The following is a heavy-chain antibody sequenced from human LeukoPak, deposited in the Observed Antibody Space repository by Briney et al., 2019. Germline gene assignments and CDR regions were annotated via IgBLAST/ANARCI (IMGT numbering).Heavy chain of an antibody. D-gene: IGHD3-10*01. Sequence: SETLSLTCTVSGYSISSGCYWGWIRQPPGKGLEWIGYIYYSGSTNYKPSLNSRVTISVDTSKNQFYLKLSMLTAADTAVYYCATGPIRSMVRAVMYSSYYMDVWGQGTPVTISS. CDR1: GYSISSGCY. V-gene: IGHV4-38-2*02. CDR3: ATGPIRSMVRAVMYSSYYMDV. CDR2: IYYSGST. J-gene: IGHJ6*03.